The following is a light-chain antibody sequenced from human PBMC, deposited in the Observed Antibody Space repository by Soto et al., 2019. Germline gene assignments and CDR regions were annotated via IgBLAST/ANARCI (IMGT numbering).Light chain of an antibody. Sequence: SGWVGYRVTITCRDSQTISSWLAWYQQKPGRAPKLLISAASTLQSGVPSRFSGTGSGTDFTLSISSLQPEDFATYYCQQLNTYPVTFGGGTKVDIK. CDR3: QQLNTYPVT. CDR2: AAS. J-gene: IGKJ4*01. V-gene: IGKV1-9*01. CDR1: QTISSW.